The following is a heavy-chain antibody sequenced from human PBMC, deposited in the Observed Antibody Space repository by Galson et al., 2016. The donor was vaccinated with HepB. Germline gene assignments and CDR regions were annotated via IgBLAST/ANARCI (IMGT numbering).Heavy chain of an antibody. CDR2: IKNDGTAK. CDR3: AKATLGADTFYYGMGV. D-gene: IGHD1-26*01. J-gene: IGHJ6*02. CDR1: GFIFSNYW. Sequence: SLRLSCATSGFIFSNYWMSWVRLTPGKGLEWLGNIKNDGTAKNYVDSVKGRFTFSRDNAKNSLYLQMNSLRTEDTALYYCAKATLGADTFYYGMGVWGHGTTVIVSS. V-gene: IGHV3-7*03.